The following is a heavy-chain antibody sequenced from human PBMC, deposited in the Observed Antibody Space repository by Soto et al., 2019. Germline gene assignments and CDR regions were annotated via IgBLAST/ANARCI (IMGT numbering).Heavy chain of an antibody. J-gene: IGHJ6*03. CDR2: ISSSSSYI. CDR1: GFTFSSYS. V-gene: IGHV3-21*01. Sequence: PGGSLRLSCAASGFTFSSYSMNWVRQAPGKGLEWVSSISSSSSYIYYADSVKGRFTISRDNAKNSLYLQMNSLRAEDTVVFYCASIGSSYYGYYYYYMDVWGKGTTVTVSS. D-gene: IGHD2-2*01. CDR3: ASIGSSYYGYYYYYMDV.